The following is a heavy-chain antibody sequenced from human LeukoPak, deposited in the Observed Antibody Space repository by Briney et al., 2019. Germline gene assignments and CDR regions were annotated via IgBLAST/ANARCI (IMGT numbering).Heavy chain of an antibody. J-gene: IGHJ4*02. CDR2: IHITSDWV. CDR1: GFTFSAYN. CDR3: TSGSHDY. V-gene: IGHV3-21*01. D-gene: IGHD1-26*01. Sequence: GGSLRLSCAASGFTFSAYNMNWVRQAPGKGLEWVSSIHITSDWVYYADSVKGRFTISRDNSKNTLYLQLNSLRAEDTAVYYCTSGSHDYWGQGTLVTVSS.